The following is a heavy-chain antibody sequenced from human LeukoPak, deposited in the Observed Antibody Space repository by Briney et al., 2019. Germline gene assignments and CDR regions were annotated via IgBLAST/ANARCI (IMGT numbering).Heavy chain of an antibody. D-gene: IGHD3-16*01. CDR2: IYYSGST. J-gene: IGHJ4*02. V-gene: IGHV4-39*01. CDR1: GGSISSSSYY. CDR3: ARHIGVYDYVWGSYLDY. Sequence: PSETLSLTCTVSGGSISSSSYYWGWIRQPPGKGLEWIGSIYYSGSTYYNPSLKSRVTISVDTSKNQFSLKLSSVTAADTAVYYCARHIGVYDYVWGSYLDYWGQGTLVTVSS.